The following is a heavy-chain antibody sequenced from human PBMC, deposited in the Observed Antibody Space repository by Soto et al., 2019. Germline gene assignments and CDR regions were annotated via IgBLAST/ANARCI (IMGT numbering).Heavy chain of an antibody. CDR1: GFTVSSNY. CDR2: IYSGGST. Sequence: GGSLRLSCAASGFTVSSNYMSWVRQAPGKGLEWVSVIYSGGSTYYADSVKGRFTISRHNSKNTLYLQMNSLRAEDTDVYYCARLPSTGSWYYFDYWGQGTLVTVSS. J-gene: IGHJ4*02. V-gene: IGHV3-53*04. CDR3: ARLPSTGSWYYFDY. D-gene: IGHD6-13*01.